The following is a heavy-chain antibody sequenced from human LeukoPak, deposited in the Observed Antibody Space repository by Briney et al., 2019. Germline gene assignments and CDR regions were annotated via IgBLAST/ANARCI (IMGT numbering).Heavy chain of an antibody. CDR2: ISAYNGNT. CDR1: GYTFINYG. D-gene: IGHD1-26*01. CDR3: SRDYYSGSYSGDY. Sequence: ASVKVSCKASGYTFINYGITCVRQAPGQGLEWMGWISAYNGNTKYAQKLKGRGTMTADTSTSTAYMELGSLRSDDTAIYYCSRDYYSGSYSGDYWGQGTLVTVSS. J-gene: IGHJ4*02. V-gene: IGHV1-18*01.